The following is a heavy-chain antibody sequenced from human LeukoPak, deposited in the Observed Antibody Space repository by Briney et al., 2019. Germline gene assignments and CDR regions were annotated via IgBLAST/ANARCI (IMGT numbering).Heavy chain of an antibody. Sequence: SVKVSCKASGGTFSSYAISWVRQAPGQGLEWMGGIIPIFGTANYAQKFQGRVTITTDESTSTAYMELSSLRSEDTAVYYCASNNDGDYPRGYFQHWGQGTLVTVSS. CDR3: ASNNDGDYPRGYFQH. V-gene: IGHV1-69*05. D-gene: IGHD4-17*01. CDR1: GGTFSSYA. CDR2: IIPIFGTA. J-gene: IGHJ1*01.